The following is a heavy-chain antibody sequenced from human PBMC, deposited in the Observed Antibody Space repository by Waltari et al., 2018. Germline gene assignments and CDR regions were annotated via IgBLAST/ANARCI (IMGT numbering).Heavy chain of an antibody. D-gene: IGHD6-13*01. CDR3: ARGSPDMSAAGPDY. J-gene: IGHJ4*02. CDR1: GFSLRSYW. Sequence: EVQLAESGGGLVRPGGSLRLSCAASGFSLRSYWMNWVRQAPGKGLGWVTNIEQDGREKYYVDSVKGRFTISRDNSKNSVYLQRNSLRAEDTAVYYCARGSPDMSAAGPDYWGQGTLVVVST. V-gene: IGHV3-7*03. CDR2: IEQDGREK.